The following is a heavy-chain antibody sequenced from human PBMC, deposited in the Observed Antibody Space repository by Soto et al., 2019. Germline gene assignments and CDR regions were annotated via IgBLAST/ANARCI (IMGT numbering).Heavy chain of an antibody. CDR2: IYYSGST. CDR3: ARDPHDFWSGYSSFDI. J-gene: IGHJ3*02. V-gene: IGHV4-59*01. D-gene: IGHD3-3*01. Sequence: PSETLSLTCTVSGASISSYYWSWIRQPPGKGLEWIGFIYYSGSTNYNPSLKSRVTISVDTSKNQFSLRLSSVTAADTALYYCARDPHDFWSGYSSFDIWGQGTMVTVS. CDR1: GASISSYY.